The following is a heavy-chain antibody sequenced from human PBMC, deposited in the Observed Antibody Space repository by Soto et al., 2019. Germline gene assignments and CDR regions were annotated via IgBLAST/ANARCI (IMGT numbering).Heavy chain of an antibody. CDR3: AKDFNSGYDFDYYYGMDV. J-gene: IGHJ6*02. CDR2: ISSSSSTI. V-gene: IGHV3-48*02. Sequence: GGSLRLSCAASGFTFSSYSMNWVRQAPGKGLEWVSYISSSSSTIYYADSVKGRFTISRDNAKNSLYLQMNSLRDEDTAVYYCAKDFNSGYDFDYYYGMDVWGQGTTVTVSS. D-gene: IGHD5-12*01. CDR1: GFTFSSYS.